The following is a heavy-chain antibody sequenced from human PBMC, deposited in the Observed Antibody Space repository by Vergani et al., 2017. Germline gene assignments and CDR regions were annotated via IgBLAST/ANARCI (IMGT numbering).Heavy chain of an antibody. CDR2: IYSGGST. J-gene: IGHJ3*02. Sequence: EVQLVETGGGLIQPGGSLRLSCAASGFTVSSNYMCWVRQAPGKGLEWVSVIYSGGSTYYADSVKGRFTISRDNSKNTLYLQMNSLRAEDTAVYYCASPYMVRGQFGGGAFDIWGQGTMVTVSS. CDR1: GFTVSSNY. D-gene: IGHD3-10*01. CDR3: ASPYMVRGQFGGGAFDI. V-gene: IGHV3-53*02.